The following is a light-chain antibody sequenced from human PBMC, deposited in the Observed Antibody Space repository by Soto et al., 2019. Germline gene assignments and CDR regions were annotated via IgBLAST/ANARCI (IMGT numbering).Light chain of an antibody. CDR2: DAS. J-gene: IGKJ5*01. CDR3: QQRSNWPPNT. CDR1: QSVSSY. V-gene: IGKV3-11*01. Sequence: EIVLTQSPATLSLSPGERATLSCRDSQSVSSYLAWYQQKPGQAPRLLIYDASNRATGIPARFSGSGSGTDFTLTISSLEPEDFAVYYCQQRSNWPPNTFGQGTQLEIK.